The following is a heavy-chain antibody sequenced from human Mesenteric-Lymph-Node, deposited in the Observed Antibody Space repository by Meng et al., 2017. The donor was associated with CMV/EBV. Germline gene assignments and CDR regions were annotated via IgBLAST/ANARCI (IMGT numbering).Heavy chain of an antibody. Sequence: GESLKISCAASGFTFSDYYMSWIRQAPGKGLEWVSYISSSGSTIYYADSVKGRFAISRDNAKNSLYLQMNSLRAEDTAVYYCARERQYYDSSGYYYLTLYYYGMDVWGQGTTVTVSS. V-gene: IGHV3-11*04. D-gene: IGHD3-22*01. CDR1: GFTFSDYY. CDR3: ARERQYYDSSGYYYLTLYYYGMDV. CDR2: ISSSGSTI. J-gene: IGHJ6*02.